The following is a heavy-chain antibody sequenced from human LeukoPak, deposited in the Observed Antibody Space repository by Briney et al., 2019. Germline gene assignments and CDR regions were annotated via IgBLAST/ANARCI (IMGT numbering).Heavy chain of an antibody. CDR3: ARETAAAARTFDS. CDR2: IYYSGST. Sequence: PSETLSLTCTVSGDSISSYSWSWIRQPPVKGLEWIGYIYYSGSTNYNPSLKSRVTISVDTSKNQFSLKLSSVTAADTAVYYCARETAAAARTFDSWGQGTLVTVSS. CDR1: GDSISSYS. D-gene: IGHD6-13*01. J-gene: IGHJ4*02. V-gene: IGHV4-59*01.